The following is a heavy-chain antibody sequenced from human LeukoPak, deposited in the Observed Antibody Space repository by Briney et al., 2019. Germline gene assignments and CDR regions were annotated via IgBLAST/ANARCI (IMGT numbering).Heavy chain of an antibody. V-gene: IGHV3-66*03. CDR3: SRDYYGP. CDR1: GFTVINNY. D-gene: IGHD3-22*01. Sequence: GGSLRLSCAASGFTVINNYMRWVRQAPGKGLEWVSSIYSRGGTSYADSVKGRFTISRDNSKNTLYLQMNSLRVEDTAVYYCSRDYYGPWGQGTLVTVSS. J-gene: IGHJ5*02. CDR2: IYSRGGT.